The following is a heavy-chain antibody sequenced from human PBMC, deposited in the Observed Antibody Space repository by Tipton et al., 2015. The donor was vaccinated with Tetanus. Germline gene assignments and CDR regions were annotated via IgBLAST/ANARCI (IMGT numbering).Heavy chain of an antibody. CDR1: GRSLSGSTYY. CDR3: ARPSTTVTPRAFDV. Sequence: GLVKPSETLTLTCAVSGRSLSGSTYYWGWIRQPPGKGLEWIGGFYYSGSSYYNPSLESRVTISLDTSKNRFSLKLTSVTAADAAVYYCARPSTTVTPRAFDVWGQGTMVTVSS. V-gene: IGHV4-39*01. CDR2: FYYSGSS. J-gene: IGHJ3*01. D-gene: IGHD4-17*01.